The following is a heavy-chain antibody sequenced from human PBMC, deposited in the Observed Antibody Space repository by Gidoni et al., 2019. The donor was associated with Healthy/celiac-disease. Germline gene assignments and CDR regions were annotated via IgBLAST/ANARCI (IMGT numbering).Heavy chain of an antibody. J-gene: IGHJ3*02. Sequence: EVQLVESGGGLVQPGGSLSLSCSASGFTFSSYAMHWVRQAPGKGLEYVSAISSNGGSTYYADSVKGRFTISRDNSKNTLYLQMSSLRAEDTAVYYCVKSSSGSYYFAFDIWGQGTMVTVSS. V-gene: IGHV3-64D*06. CDR3: VKSSSGSYYFAFDI. CDR1: GFTFSSYA. D-gene: IGHD1-26*01. CDR2: ISSNGGST.